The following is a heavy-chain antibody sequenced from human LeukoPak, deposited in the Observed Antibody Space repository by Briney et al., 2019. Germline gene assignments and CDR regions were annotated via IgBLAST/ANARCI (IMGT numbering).Heavy chain of an antibody. CDR1: GYTFTSYG. CDR3: ARDFSGQDYFDY. CDR2: ISAYNGNT. D-gene: IGHD1-26*01. Sequence: ASVKVSCKASGYTFTSYGISWVRQAPGRGLEWMGWISAYNGNTNYAQKLQGRVTMTTDTSTSTAYMELRSLRSDDTAVYYCARDFSGQDYFDYWGQGTLVTVSS. J-gene: IGHJ4*02. V-gene: IGHV1-18*01.